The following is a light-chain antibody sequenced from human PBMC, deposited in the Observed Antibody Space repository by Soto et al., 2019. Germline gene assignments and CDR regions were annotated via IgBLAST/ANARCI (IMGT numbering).Light chain of an antibody. V-gene: IGKV1-39*01. CDR2: GVS. J-gene: IGKJ5*01. CDR3: QQSHTAPSIT. Sequence: DIQMTHSPSSLSASVGDNVTITCXARQSNSSSFNLSQQKSGTAHALHIYGVSGLQCGVPSRFSGSGSGTDFTLSISSLQPQDFATYYCQQSHTAPSITFGQGTRLEIK. CDR1: QSNSSS.